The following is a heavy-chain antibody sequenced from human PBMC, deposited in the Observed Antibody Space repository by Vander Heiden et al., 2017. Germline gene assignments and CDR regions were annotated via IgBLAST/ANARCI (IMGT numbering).Heavy chain of an antibody. J-gene: IGHJ6*02. CDR2: IFSNDER. D-gene: IGHD4-17*01. CDR3: ARMSVTPVPTPWGYYYGMDV. V-gene: IGHV2-26*01. Sequence: QVTLKESGPVLVKPTETLTLTCTVSGFSLSSAEMGVSWIRQPPGKDLEWLAHIFSNDERSYSTSLKSRLTISKDTSKIQVVLTMTNMDPVDTGTYYCARMSVTPVPTPWGYYYGMDVWGQGTTVTVSS. CDR1: GFSLSSAEMG.